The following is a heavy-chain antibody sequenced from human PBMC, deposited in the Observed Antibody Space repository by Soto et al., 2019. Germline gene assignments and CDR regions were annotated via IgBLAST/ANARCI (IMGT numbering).Heavy chain of an antibody. CDR3: ARDFYCGYTYGPGDY. D-gene: IGHD5-18*01. J-gene: IGHJ4*02. CDR2: IHGDGGKI. V-gene: IGHV3-7*01. Sequence: QRLSCAASGFMFSAFWMSWVRQAPGKGLEWVANIHGDGGKIYYVDYVKGRVTISRDNAKRSVYLQMNSLRAEDTAVYYCARDFYCGYTYGPGDYWGQGALVTVSS. CDR1: GFMFSAFW.